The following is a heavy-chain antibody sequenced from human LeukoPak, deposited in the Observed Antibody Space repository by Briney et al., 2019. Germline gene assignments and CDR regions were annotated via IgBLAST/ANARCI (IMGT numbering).Heavy chain of an antibody. D-gene: IGHD6-19*01. CDR1: GFTFSSYE. CDR2: INSGGASI. V-gene: IGHV3-48*03. CDR3: ARAGSGWTPAPLTYFDY. J-gene: IGHJ4*02. Sequence: PGGSLRLSCAASGFTFSSYEMHWVRQAPGRGLEWVAYINSGGASIFYADSVGGRFAISRDNAKNSLYLQMNSLRAEDTAVYYCARAGSGWTPAPLTYFDYWGQGTLVTVSS.